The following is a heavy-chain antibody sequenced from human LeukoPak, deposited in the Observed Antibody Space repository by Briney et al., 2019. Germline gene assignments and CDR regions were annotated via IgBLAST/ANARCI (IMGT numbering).Heavy chain of an antibody. Sequence: PSETLSLTCAVYGGSFSGYYWSWIRQPPGKGPEWIGEINHSGSTNYNPSLKSRVTISVDTSKNQFSLKLSSVTAADTAVYYCARGRKTVFLEYYFDYWGQGTLVTVSS. V-gene: IGHV4-34*01. CDR1: GGSFSGYY. CDR2: INHSGST. CDR3: ARGRKTVFLEYYFDY. J-gene: IGHJ4*02.